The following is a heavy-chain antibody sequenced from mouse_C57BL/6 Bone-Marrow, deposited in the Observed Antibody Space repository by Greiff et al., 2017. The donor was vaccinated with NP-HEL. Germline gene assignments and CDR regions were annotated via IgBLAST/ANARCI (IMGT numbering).Heavy chain of an antibody. V-gene: IGHV1-61*01. CDR1: GYTFTSYW. J-gene: IGHJ1*03. CDR2: IYPSDSET. D-gene: IGHD2-4*01. Sequence: QVQLKQPGAELVRPGSSVKLSCKASGYTFTSYWMDWVKQRPGQGLEWIGNIYPSDSETHYNQKFKDKATLTVDKSSSTAYMQLSSLTSEDSAVYYCARPDYDFYFDVWGTGTTVTVSS. CDR3: ARPDYDFYFDV.